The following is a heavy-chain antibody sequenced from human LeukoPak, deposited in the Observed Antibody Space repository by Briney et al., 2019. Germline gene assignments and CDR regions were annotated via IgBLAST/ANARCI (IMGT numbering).Heavy chain of an antibody. J-gene: IGHJ5*02. CDR1: RGSIISSSYY. V-gene: IGHV4-39*01. CDR3: ARQGGNGSGSYYKGGWFDP. CDR2: IYYSGSP. Sequence: SESLSLTRPVSRGSIISSSYYWGWLRQPPGKGLEWIASIYYSGSPYYNPCLKSRVTISVDTSKNQFSLKLSSVTAADTAVYYCARQGGNGSGSYYKGGWFDPWGQGTLVTVSS. D-gene: IGHD3-10*01.